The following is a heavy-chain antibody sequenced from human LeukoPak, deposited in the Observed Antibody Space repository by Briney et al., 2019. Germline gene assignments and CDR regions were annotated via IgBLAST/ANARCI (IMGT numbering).Heavy chain of an antibody. Sequence: GGSLRLSCVASGFDSTIFAIHWVRQAAGKGLEWVAVISYDGKNEYYSDSVKGRFTISRDKAKSTVFLQMNSLRAEDTAVYYCARDGLEIIRFFDWLDYWGQGTLVSVSS. CDR3: ARDGLEIIRFFDWLDY. CDR2: ISYDGKNE. D-gene: IGHD3-9*01. J-gene: IGHJ4*02. V-gene: IGHV3-30*04. CDR1: GFDSTIFA.